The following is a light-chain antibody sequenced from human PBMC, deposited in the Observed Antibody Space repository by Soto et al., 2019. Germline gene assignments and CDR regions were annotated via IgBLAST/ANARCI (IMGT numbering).Light chain of an antibody. CDR1: QSLTRN. CDR3: QQFDDSVT. Sequence: EIVMTQSPATLSVSPGERVTLSCRASQSLTRNLAWYQHKPGQSPRLLIYGASARATGIPDRFSGSGSGTDFTLTISGLEPEDSAVYYCQQFDDSVTFGQGTRLEIK. CDR2: GAS. V-gene: IGKV3-15*01. J-gene: IGKJ5*01.